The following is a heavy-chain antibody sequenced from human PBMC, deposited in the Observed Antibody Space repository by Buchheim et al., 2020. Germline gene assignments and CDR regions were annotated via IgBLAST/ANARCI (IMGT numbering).Heavy chain of an antibody. J-gene: IGHJ4*02. D-gene: IGHD6-6*01. CDR3: TRENGGYSSSSDY. V-gene: IGHV3-7*01. Sequence: EVQLVDSGGGLVQPGGSLRLSCAASGFTFSSYWMSWVRQAPGKGLEWVANIKQDGSEKYYVDSLKGRVTISRGNAKRSLYLQMNSLRVEDTAVYYCTRENGGYSSSSDYWGQGTL. CDR1: GFTFSSYW. CDR2: IKQDGSEK.